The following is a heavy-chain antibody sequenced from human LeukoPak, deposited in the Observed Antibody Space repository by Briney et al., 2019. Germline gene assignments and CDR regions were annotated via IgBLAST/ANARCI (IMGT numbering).Heavy chain of an antibody. J-gene: IGHJ6*03. CDR1: GYTFTSYG. V-gene: IGHV1-18*01. D-gene: IGHD6-13*01. Sequence: ASVKVSCKASGYTFTSYGISWVRQAPGQGLEWMGWISAYNGNTNYAQKLQGRVTMTTDTSTSTAYMELRSLRSDGTAVYYCARWVSDSSSWYVSSVSFSYYYYMDVWGKGTTVTVSS. CDR3: ARWVSDSSSWYVSSVSFSYYYYMDV. CDR2: ISAYNGNT.